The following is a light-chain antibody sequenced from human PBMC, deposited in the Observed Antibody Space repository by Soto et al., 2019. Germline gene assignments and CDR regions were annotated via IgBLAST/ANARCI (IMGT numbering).Light chain of an antibody. CDR2: DVS. Sequence: QSVLTQPASVSGSPGQSSTISCTGSSSDVGRYNYVSWYQQHPGKAPKLMIYDVSNRPSGISNRFSGSKSGNTASLTISGLQAEDEADYYCSSYTRSYTLVFGGGTKLTVL. CDR1: SSDVGRYNY. J-gene: IGLJ2*01. V-gene: IGLV2-14*03. CDR3: SSYTRSYTLV.